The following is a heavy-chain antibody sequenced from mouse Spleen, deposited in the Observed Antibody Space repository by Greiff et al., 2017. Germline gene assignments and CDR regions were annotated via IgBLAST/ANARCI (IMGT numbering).Heavy chain of an antibody. CDR1: GFTFSSYA. Sequence: EVQLQQSGGGLVKPGGSLKLSCAASGFTFSSYAMSWVRQTPEKRLEWVASISSGGSTYYPDSVKGRFTISRDNARNILYLQMSSLRSEDTAMYYCARGNYGPYYYAMDYWGQGTSVTVSS. J-gene: IGHJ4*01. D-gene: IGHD1-2*01. CDR3: ARGNYGPYYYAMDY. CDR2: ISSGGST. V-gene: IGHV5-6-5*01.